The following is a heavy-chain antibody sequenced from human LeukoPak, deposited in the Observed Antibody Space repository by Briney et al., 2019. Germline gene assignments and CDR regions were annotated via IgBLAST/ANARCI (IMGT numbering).Heavy chain of an antibody. CDR2: IKSKSDGRTT. V-gene: IGHV3-15*01. CDR1: GFTFRNSW. J-gene: IGHJ4*02. CDR3: TREARANLGYCSGCSCQFDY. D-gene: IGHD2-15*01. Sequence: GGSLRLSCAASGFTFRNSWMNWVRQAPGKGLEWVGRIKSKSDGRTTDYAAPVKGRFTISRDDSKNTLNLQMNSLKTEDTAVYYCTREARANLGYCSGCSCQFDYWGQGTLVTVSS.